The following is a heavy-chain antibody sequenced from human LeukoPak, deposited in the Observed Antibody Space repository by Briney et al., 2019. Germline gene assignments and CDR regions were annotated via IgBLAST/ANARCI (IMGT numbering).Heavy chain of an antibody. CDR3: ARGRPLIVVVPADQHYYMDV. V-gene: IGHV4-34*01. CDR2: INHSGST. J-gene: IGHJ6*03. D-gene: IGHD2-2*01. Sequence: SETLPLTCAAYGGSFSGYYWSWIRQPPGKGLEWIGEINHSGSTNYNPSLKSRVTISVDTSKNQFSLKLSSVTAADTAVYYCARGRPLIVVVPADQHYYMDVWGKGTTVTVSS. CDR1: GGSFSGYY.